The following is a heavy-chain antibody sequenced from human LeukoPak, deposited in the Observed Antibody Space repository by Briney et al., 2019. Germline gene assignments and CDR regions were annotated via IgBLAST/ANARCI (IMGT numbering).Heavy chain of an antibody. V-gene: IGHV3-66*04. J-gene: IGHJ5*02. CDR1: GFTFSSIY. CDR3: TRHVADA. Sequence: PGGSLRLSCAASGFTFSSIYMIWVRQAPGKGLEWVSVLYSGGRTDYGNSVKGRFTISRDNSKNTLSLQMNSLKTEDTAVYYCTRHVADAWGQGTLVTVSS. CDR2: LYSGGRT.